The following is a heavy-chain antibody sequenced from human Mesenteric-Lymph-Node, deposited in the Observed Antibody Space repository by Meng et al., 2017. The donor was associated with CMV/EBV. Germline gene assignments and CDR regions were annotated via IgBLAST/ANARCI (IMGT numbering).Heavy chain of an antibody. Sequence: SETLSLTCTVSGGSISSHFWNWVRQPPGKGLERVGDVYDSGTTKSNTSLKSRIIISLATSRKQFSLILSSVTAADTAVYYCARASDFWCGRDFYAVMDVWGQGTTVTVSS. CDR1: GGSISSHF. J-gene: IGHJ6*02. V-gene: IGHV4-59*11. CDR2: VYDSGTT. CDR3: ARASDFWCGRDFYAVMDV. D-gene: IGHD3-3*01.